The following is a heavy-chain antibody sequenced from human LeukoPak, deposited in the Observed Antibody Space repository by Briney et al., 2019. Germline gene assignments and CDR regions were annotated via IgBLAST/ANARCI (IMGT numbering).Heavy chain of an antibody. CDR2: IKQDGSEK. D-gene: IGHD2-15*01. Sequence: GGSLRLSCAASGFTFSSYWMSWVRQAPGKGLEWVANIKQDGSEKYYVDSVKGRFTISRDNAKNSLYLQMNSLRAEDTAVYYCASEYCSGGTCYSHENNCFDPWDQGTLVTVSS. CDR1: GFTFSSYW. CDR3: ASEYCSGGTCYSHENNCFDP. V-gene: IGHV3-7*01. J-gene: IGHJ5*02.